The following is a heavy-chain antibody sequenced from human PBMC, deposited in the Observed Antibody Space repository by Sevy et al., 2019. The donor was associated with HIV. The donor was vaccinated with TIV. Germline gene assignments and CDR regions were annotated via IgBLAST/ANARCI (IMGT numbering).Heavy chain of an antibody. CDR1: GFNVNNYG. Sequence: GGSLRLSCEVSGFNVNNYGMHWVRQAPGKGLEWVAMAPYDGSKSHYVDSVKGRFTISRDYSENTLYLQMNNLRVEDTAVYYCARDHNTGWCNWFDPWGQGTLVTVSS. V-gene: IGHV3-30*02. CDR2: APYDGSKS. D-gene: IGHD3-9*01. J-gene: IGHJ5*02. CDR3: ARDHNTGWCNWFDP.